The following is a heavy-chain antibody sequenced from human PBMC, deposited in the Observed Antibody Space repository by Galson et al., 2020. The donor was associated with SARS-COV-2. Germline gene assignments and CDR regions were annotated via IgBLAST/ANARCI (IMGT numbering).Heavy chain of an antibody. V-gene: IGHV4-59*01. Sequence: ASETLSLTCTVSGGSISSYYWSWIRQSPGGALEWIGYIFYTGSTNYNPSLKSQVTISVDTSKNQFSMNLRSVTAADTAVYYCARGLFCSDGSCYSGDAFEIWGRGTLVTVSS. D-gene: IGHD2-15*01. CDR3: ARGLFCSDGSCYSGDAFEI. J-gene: IGHJ3*02. CDR1: GGSISSYY. CDR2: IFYTGST.